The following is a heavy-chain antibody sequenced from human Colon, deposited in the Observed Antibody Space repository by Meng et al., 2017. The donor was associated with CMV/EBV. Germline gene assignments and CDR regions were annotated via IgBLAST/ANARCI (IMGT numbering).Heavy chain of an antibody. J-gene: IGHJ5*02. CDR3: ARSPQPAALNWFDP. D-gene: IGHD2-2*01. CDR2: LIPVFGTP. CDR1: GGPFNSNA. Sequence: SVKVSCKMSGGPFNSNAISWVRQAPGQGLEWMGGLIPVFGTPKYAQKFQGRVTITADASTTTMYMELTSLTSDDTAVYYCARSPQPAALNWFDPWGQGTPVTVSS. V-gene: IGHV1-69*13.